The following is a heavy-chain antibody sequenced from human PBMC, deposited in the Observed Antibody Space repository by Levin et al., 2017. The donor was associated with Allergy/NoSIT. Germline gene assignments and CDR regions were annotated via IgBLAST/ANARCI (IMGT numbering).Heavy chain of an antibody. CDR1: GFTFRNHG. CDR2: ISYDGSLK. J-gene: IGHJ4*02. CDR3: AKEYGGEGSSYMAYFDS. Sequence: LSLTCAASGFTFRNHGMQWVRQAPGKGLEWVAVISYDGSLKYYADSVRGRFTVSRDNSKATLYLQMNSLRAEDTAVYYCAKEYGGEGSSYMAYFDSWGQGSLVTVSS. V-gene: IGHV3-30*18. D-gene: IGHD2-21*01.